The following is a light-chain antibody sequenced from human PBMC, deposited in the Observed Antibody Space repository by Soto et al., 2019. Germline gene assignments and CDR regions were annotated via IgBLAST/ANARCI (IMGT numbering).Light chain of an antibody. CDR2: DSD. CDR3: GTWDGSLNTQI. J-gene: IGLJ2*01. V-gene: IGLV1-51*01. Sequence: QSVLTQPPSVSAAPGQKVTISCSGSSSNIGNNYVSWYQQLPGTAPQLLIYDSDKRPSGIPDRFSGSKSGTSATLGITGLQTGDEADYYCGTWDGSLNTQIFGGGTKLTVL. CDR1: SSNIGNNY.